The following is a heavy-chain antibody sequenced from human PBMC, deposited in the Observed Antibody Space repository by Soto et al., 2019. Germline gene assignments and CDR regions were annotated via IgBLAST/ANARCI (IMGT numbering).Heavy chain of an antibody. CDR3: SRERGAVASTADAFDI. J-gene: IGHJ3*02. CDR1: GGGIPGYY. V-gene: IGHV4-59*01. D-gene: IGHD6-19*01. CDR2: VYFSAST. Sequence: SETLSLAGNVSGGGIPGYYWNWIRQPPGKGLEWIGYVYFSASTKYNPSLKSRVTILVDMSKNQFSLRLTSVTSAVTAIYYCSRERGAVASTADAFDIWGQGTMVTVSS.